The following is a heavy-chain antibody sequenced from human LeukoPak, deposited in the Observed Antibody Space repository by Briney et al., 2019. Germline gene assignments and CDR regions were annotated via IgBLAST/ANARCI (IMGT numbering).Heavy chain of an antibody. D-gene: IGHD2-15*01. J-gene: IGHJ4*02. CDR1: GYTFTSYY. CDR3: ARDTLGAAIVVVVAAAVFDY. Sequence: ASVKVSCKASGYTFTSYYMHWVRQAPGQGLEWMGIINPSGGSTSYAQKFQGRVTMTRDTSTSTVYVELSSLRSEDTAVYYCARDTLGAAIVVVVAAAVFDYWGQGTLVTVSS. CDR2: INPSGGST. V-gene: IGHV1-46*01.